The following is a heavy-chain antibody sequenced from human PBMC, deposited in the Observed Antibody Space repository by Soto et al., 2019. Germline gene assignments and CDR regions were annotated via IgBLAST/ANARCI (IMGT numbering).Heavy chain of an antibody. CDR3: ARDLAAAGPFDY. CDR2: ISAYNGNT. J-gene: IGHJ4*02. D-gene: IGHD6-13*01. V-gene: IGHV1-18*01. CDR1: GYTFTNYA. Sequence: QVQLVQSGAEVKKPGASVKVSCKASGYTFTNYAFSWVRQAPGQGLEWMGWISAYNGNTNYPQKLQGRVTMTADTSTSTAYMELRSLRSDDTAVYYCARDLAAAGPFDYWGQGTLVTVSS.